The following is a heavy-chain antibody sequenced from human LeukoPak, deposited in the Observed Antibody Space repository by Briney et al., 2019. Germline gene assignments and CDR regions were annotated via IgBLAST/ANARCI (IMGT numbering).Heavy chain of an antibody. CDR3: ARDFDGPRASDY. CDR1: GFTFSDYY. Sequence: GGSLRLSCAASGFTFSDYYMSRIRQAPGKGLVWVSCINTDGSYSTYADSVKGRFTISRDNVRNTLYLQMNSLRAEDSAVYYCARDFDGPRASDYWGQGISVTVSS. V-gene: IGHV3-74*01. CDR2: INTDGSYS. J-gene: IGHJ4*02. D-gene: IGHD4-17*01.